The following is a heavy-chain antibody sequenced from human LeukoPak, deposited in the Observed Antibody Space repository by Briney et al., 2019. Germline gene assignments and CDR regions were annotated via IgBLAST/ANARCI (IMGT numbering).Heavy chain of an antibody. D-gene: IGHD6-13*01. Sequence: PGGSLRLSCAASGFTFSSYGMHWVRQAPGKGLEWVAVISYDGSNKYYADSVKGRFTISRDNSKNTLYLQMNSLRAEDTAVYYCAKDFRQLVRLAYWGQGTLVTVSS. J-gene: IGHJ4*02. CDR2: ISYDGSNK. CDR3: AKDFRQLVRLAY. V-gene: IGHV3-30*18. CDR1: GFTFSSYG.